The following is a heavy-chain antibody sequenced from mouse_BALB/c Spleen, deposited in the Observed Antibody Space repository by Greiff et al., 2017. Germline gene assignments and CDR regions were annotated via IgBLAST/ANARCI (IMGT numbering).Heavy chain of an antibody. CDR3: ARTAGTFAY. CDR2: IDPANGNT. D-gene: IGHD4-1*01. CDR1: GFNINDYY. J-gene: IGHJ3*01. Sequence: VQLQQSGAELVRPGALVKLSCKASGFNINDYYMHWVKQRPEQGLEWIGWIDPANGNTIYDPKFQGKASITADTSSNTAYLQLSSLTSEDAAVYYCARTAGTFAYWGEGTLVTVSA. V-gene: IGHV14-1*02.